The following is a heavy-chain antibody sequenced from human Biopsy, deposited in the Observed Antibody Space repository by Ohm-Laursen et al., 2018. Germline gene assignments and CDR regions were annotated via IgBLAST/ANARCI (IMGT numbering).Heavy chain of an antibody. V-gene: IGHV4-59*08. D-gene: IGHD2-15*01. J-gene: IGHJ4*02. CDR1: GGSISSFY. Sequence: SDTLSLTCPVSGGSISSFYWTWIRQPPGKGPEWIGDISDSGSTNYKPSLKSRVIISVDTSKNQSSLNLSSVTAADTAVYYCARRGSGGRSFDHWGQGTLVTVSS. CDR2: ISDSGST. CDR3: ARRGSGGRSFDH.